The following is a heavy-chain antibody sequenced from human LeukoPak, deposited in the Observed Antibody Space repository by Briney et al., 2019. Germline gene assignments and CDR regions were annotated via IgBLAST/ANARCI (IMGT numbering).Heavy chain of an antibody. D-gene: IGHD6-19*01. CDR1: GGTFSSYA. Sequence: ASVKVSCKASGGTFSSYAISWVRQAPGQGLEWMGRIIPILGIANYAQKFQGRVTITADKSTSTAYTELSSLRSEDTAVYYCARDPSSGFVGYWGQGTLVTVSS. V-gene: IGHV1-69*04. CDR2: IIPILGIA. J-gene: IGHJ4*02. CDR3: ARDPSSGFVGY.